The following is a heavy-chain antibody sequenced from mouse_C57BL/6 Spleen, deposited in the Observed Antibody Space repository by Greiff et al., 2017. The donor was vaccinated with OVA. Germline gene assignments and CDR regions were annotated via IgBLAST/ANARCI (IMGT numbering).Heavy chain of an antibody. CDR2: ISYDGSN. Sequence: EVQLQESGPGLVKPSQSLSLTCSVTGYSITSGYYWNWIRQFPGNKLEWMGYISYDGSNNYNPSLKNRISITRDTSKNQFFLKLNSVTTEDTATYYCAREELGYYFDDWGQGTTLTVSS. D-gene: IGHD4-1*01. J-gene: IGHJ2*01. V-gene: IGHV3-6*01. CDR3: AREELGYYFDD. CDR1: GYSITSGYY.